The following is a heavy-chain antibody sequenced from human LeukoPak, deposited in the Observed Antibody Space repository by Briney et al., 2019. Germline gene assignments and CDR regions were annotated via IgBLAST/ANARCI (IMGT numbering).Heavy chain of an antibody. V-gene: IGHV4-34*01. CDR1: GFTFSSYA. Sequence: PGGSLRLSCAASGFTFSSYAMSWVRQPPGKGLEWIGEINHSGSTNYSPSLKSRVTISVDTSKNQFSLKLSSVTAADTAVYYCARFGNKGYCSGGSCPHRAYYDSSGYRYWGQGTLVTVSS. CDR3: ARFGNKGYCSGGSCPHRAYYDSSGYRY. CDR2: INHSGST. J-gene: IGHJ4*02. D-gene: IGHD2-15*01.